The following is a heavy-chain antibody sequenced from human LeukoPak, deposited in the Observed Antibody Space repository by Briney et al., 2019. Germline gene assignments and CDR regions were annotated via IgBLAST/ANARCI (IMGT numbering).Heavy chain of an antibody. CDR3: ARATGYYYDSSGAFDY. CDR2: INPNSGGT. J-gene: IGHJ4*02. Sequence: ASVKVSCKASGYTFTGYYMHWVRQAPGQGLEWMGRINPNSGGTNYAQKFQGRDTMTRDTSISTAYMKLSRLRSDDTAVYYCARATGYYYDSSGAFDYWGQGTLVTVSS. D-gene: IGHD3-22*01. CDR1: GYTFTGYY. V-gene: IGHV1-2*06.